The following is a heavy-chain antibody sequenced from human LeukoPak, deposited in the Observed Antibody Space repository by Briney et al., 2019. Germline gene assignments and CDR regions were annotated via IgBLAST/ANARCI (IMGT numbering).Heavy chain of an antibody. CDR1: GGTFRSFA. CDR2: IIPSFRTA. J-gene: IGHJ4*02. D-gene: IGHD3-22*01. Sequence: SVKVSCKASGGTFRSFAISWVRQAPGQGLEWMGGIIPSFRTANYAQKFQGRVTITADESTSTAYMELSSLRSEDTAVYYCARALRYYSDSSGFAFDYWGQGTLVTVSS. CDR3: ARALRYYSDSSGFAFDY. V-gene: IGHV1-69*13.